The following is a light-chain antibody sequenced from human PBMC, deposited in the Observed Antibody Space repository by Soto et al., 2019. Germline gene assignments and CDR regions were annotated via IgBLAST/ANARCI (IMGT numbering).Light chain of an antibody. V-gene: IGKV3-20*01. Sequence: VLSQSPATLSLSPEGRDTLSSTARLNVNSYLAWYQQTPGQPHRLLIYDAYNGATGIQDRFSGSGSGTDFTLTIRRLEPEDFVVYYWKQYGRSPTTFGQGTKVDIK. CDR3: KQYGRSPTT. CDR1: LNVNSY. CDR2: DAY. J-gene: IGKJ1*01.